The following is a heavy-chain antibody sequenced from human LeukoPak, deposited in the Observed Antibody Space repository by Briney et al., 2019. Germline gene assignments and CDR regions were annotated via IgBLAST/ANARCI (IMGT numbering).Heavy chain of an antibody. CDR3: ARDRDYDFWSGYSRFDAFDI. Sequence: PSETLSLTCTVSGGSISSYYWNWIRQPAGKGLEWIGRIYTSGSTNYNPSLKSRVTMSVDTSKNQFSLKLSSVTAADMAVYYCARDRDYDFWSGYSRFDAFDIWGQGTMVTVSS. CDR2: IYTSGST. V-gene: IGHV4-4*07. CDR1: GGSISSYY. D-gene: IGHD3-3*01. J-gene: IGHJ3*02.